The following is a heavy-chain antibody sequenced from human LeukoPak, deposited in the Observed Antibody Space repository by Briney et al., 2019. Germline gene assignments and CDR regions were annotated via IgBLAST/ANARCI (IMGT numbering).Heavy chain of an antibody. CDR3: ARHLAYYFWSGYQLKSWFDP. V-gene: IGHV4-38-2*01. J-gene: IGHJ5*02. CDR1: GYSISSGYY. Sequence: PSETLSLTCAVSGYSISSGYYWGWIRQPPGKGVEWIGSIYHSGSTYYNPSLKSRVTISVDTSKNQFSLKLSSVTAEDTAVYYCARHLAYYFWSGYQLKSWFDPWGQGTLVTVSS. D-gene: IGHD3-3*01. CDR2: IYHSGST.